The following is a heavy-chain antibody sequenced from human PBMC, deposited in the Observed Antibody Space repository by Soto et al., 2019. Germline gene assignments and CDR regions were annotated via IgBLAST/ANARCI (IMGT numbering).Heavy chain of an antibody. D-gene: IGHD4-17*01. V-gene: IGHV1-18*01. CDR2: ISIYNGNT. CDR1: GYTFTSYG. J-gene: IGHJ6*02. Sequence: QVQLVQSGAEVNKPGASVKVSCKASGYTFTSYGISWVRQAPGQGLEWMGWISIYNGNTNYAQKXQGRVTMTTXTXTXTXXMELRSLRSDDTAVYYCARDVRSHDYGHYYYGMDVWGQGTTVTVSS. CDR3: ARDVRSHDYGHYYYGMDV.